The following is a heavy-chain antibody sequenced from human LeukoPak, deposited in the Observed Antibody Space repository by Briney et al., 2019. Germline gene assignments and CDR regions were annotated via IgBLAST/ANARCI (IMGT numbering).Heavy chain of an antibody. J-gene: IGHJ4*02. CDR2: INGDGSST. Sequence: PGGSLRPSCAASGFTFSSYWMHWVRHAPGKGLVWVSRINGDGSSTIYADSVKGRFTISRDNAKNTVYLQMNGLRVDDTAVYYCSSTVSAALWGQETLVTVSS. CDR3: SSTVSAAL. CDR1: GFTFSSYW. V-gene: IGHV3-74*01. D-gene: IGHD4-17*01.